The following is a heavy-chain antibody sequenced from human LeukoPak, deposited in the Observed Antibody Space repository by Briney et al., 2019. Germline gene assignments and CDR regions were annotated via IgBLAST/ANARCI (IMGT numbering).Heavy chain of an antibody. D-gene: IGHD1-26*01. V-gene: IGHV3-7*03. CDR2: IKEDESEK. CDR1: GFSFSSYW. J-gene: IGHJ4*02. Sequence: GGSLRLSCSASGFSFSSYWMSWVRQAPGKGLEWVANIKEDESEKDYVDSVKGRFTISRDNAKNSLYLQMSSLRAEDTAVYYCATYSGAHHKTFDSWGQGTLVTVSS. CDR3: ATYSGAHHKTFDS.